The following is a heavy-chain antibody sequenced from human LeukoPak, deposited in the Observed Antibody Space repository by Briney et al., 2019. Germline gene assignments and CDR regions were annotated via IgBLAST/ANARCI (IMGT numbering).Heavy chain of an antibody. CDR3: AKDEATMIVGSFDY. Sequence: PGRSLRLSCAASGFTFDDYAMHWVRQAPGKGLEWVSGISWNSGSIGYADSVKGRFTISRDNAKNSLYLQMNSLRAEDTALYYCAKDEATMIVGSFDYWGQGTLVTVSS. V-gene: IGHV3-9*01. CDR1: GFTFDDYA. J-gene: IGHJ4*02. D-gene: IGHD3-22*01. CDR2: ISWNSGSI.